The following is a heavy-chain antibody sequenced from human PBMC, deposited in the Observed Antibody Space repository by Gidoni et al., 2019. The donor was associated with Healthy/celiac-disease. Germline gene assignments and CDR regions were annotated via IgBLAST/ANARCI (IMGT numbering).Heavy chain of an antibody. J-gene: IGHJ2*01. V-gene: IGHV4-59*01. CDR1: GGSISRYY. D-gene: IGHD2-15*01. CDR2: IYYSGST. Sequence: VQLQESGPGLVKPSETLSLTCPVSGGSISRYYWRWIRQPPGKGLEWIGYIYYSGSTNYNPSLKSRVTISVDTSKNQFSLKLSSVTAADTAVYYCAGAGDIVVVGAAKGWYFDLWGRGTLVTVSS. CDR3: AGAGDIVVVGAAKGWYFDL.